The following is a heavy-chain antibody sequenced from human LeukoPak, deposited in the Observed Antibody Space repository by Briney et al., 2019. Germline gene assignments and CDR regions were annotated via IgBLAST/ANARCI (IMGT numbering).Heavy chain of an antibody. CDR2: IYHSGST. D-gene: IGHD2-2*01. CDR1: GGSISSGGHS. V-gene: IGHV4-30-2*01. Sequence: SQTLSLTCAVSGGSISSGGHSWSWIRQPPGKGLEWIGYIYHSGSTYYNPSLKSRVTISVDRSKNQFSLKLSSVTAADTAVYYCAGGDCSSTSCFGYWGQGTLVTVSS. J-gene: IGHJ4*02. CDR3: AGGDCSSTSCFGY.